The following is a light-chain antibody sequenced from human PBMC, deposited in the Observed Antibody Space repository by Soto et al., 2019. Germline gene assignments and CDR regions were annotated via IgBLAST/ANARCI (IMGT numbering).Light chain of an antibody. V-gene: IGLV2-14*01. J-gene: IGLJ2*01. Sequence: QSALTQPASVSGSPGQSITISCTGTSSDIGAYNYVSWYQQHPGKVPKVIIYDVSNRPSGVSNRFSGSKSGNTASLTISGLQAEDEADYSCSSCSDGSIPVVFGGGTKVTVL. CDR3: SSCSDGSIPVV. CDR2: DVS. CDR1: SSDIGAYNY.